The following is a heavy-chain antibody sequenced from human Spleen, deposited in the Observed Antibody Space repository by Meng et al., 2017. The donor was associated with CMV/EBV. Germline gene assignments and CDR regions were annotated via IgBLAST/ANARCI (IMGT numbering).Heavy chain of an antibody. CDR3: ARVRRYCSSTSCYAGHYFDY. Sequence: SETLSLTCSVSGDYISDYYWSWIRQPPGKGLEWIGYIYHSGSTDYNPSLKSRVTISVDASKNQFSLKLNSVTAADTAVYYCARVRRYCSSTSCYAGHYFDYWGQGTLVTVSS. V-gene: IGHV4-59*01. CDR2: IYHSGST. D-gene: IGHD2-2*01. CDR1: GDYISDYY. J-gene: IGHJ4*02.